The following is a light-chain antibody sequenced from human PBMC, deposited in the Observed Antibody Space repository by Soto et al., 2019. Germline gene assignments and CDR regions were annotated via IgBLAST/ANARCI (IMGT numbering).Light chain of an antibody. J-gene: IGLJ1*01. V-gene: IGLV2-14*01. CDR1: SSDIGGYNY. Sequence: QSALTQPASVSGSPGQSITISCTGTSSDIGGYNYVSWYQHHPGKAPKLVIYEVSNRPSGVSNRFSGSKSGNTASLTISGLQAEDEADYYCSSYTTIFTYVFGTGTKVTVL. CDR3: SSYTTIFTYV. CDR2: EVS.